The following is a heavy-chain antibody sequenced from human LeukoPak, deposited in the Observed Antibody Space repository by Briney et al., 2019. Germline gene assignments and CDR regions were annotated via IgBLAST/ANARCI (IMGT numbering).Heavy chain of an antibody. Sequence: ASVKVSCKASGYTFTSYGISWVRQAPGQGLEWMGWISAYNGNTNYAQKLQGRVTMTTDTSTSTAYMELRSLRSDDTAVYYCARDEGYYDSSGYYRFDYWGQGTLVTVSS. CDR3: ARDEGYYDSSGYYRFDY. V-gene: IGHV1-18*01. CDR1: GYTFTSYG. J-gene: IGHJ4*02. CDR2: ISAYNGNT. D-gene: IGHD3-22*01.